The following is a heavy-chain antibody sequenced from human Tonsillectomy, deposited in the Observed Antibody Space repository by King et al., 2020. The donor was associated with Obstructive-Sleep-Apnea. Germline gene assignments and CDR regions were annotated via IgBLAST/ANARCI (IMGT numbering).Heavy chain of an antibody. Sequence: HVQLVESGGGVVQPGRSLRLSCAASGFTFSNYGMHWVRQAPGKGLEWVAVIWYDGSNEDYADSVKGRFAISRDNSKNTLYLQINSLRAEDTAVYYCARGYCTSTTCYTDAPFDYWGQGTLVTVSS. CDR2: IWYDGSNE. D-gene: IGHD2-2*01. CDR1: GFTFSNYG. J-gene: IGHJ4*02. V-gene: IGHV3-33*01. CDR3: ARGYCTSTTCYTDAPFDY.